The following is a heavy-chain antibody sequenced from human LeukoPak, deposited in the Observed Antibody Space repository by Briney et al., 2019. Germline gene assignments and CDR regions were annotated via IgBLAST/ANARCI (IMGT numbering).Heavy chain of an antibody. CDR1: GGTFSSYA. J-gene: IGHJ6*02. Sequence: SVKVSCKASGGTFSSYAISWVRQAPGQGLEWMGRIIPILGIANYAQKFQGRVTITADKSASTAYMELSSLRSEDTAVYYCARDGTSWPNYYYYGMDVWGQGTTVTVSS. CDR2: IIPILGIA. CDR3: ARDGTSWPNYYYYGMDV. D-gene: IGHD2-15*01. V-gene: IGHV1-69*04.